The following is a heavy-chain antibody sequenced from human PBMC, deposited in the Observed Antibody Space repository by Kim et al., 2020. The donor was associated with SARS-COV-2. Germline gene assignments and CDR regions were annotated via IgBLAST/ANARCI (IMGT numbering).Heavy chain of an antibody. CDR1: GFSFSTYT. CDR2: VNRDSTFI. D-gene: IGHD3-10*01. CDR3: VKGRGSGSFSAPGD. J-gene: IGHJ4*02. Sequence: GGSLRLSCAASGFSFSTYTMNWVRQAPGKGPEWVSSVNRDSTFIYYADSVKGRFTISRDNAKNSLSLQMNSLRAEDTAVYYCVKGRGSGSFSAPGDWGQGTLVTVSS. V-gene: IGHV3-21*06.